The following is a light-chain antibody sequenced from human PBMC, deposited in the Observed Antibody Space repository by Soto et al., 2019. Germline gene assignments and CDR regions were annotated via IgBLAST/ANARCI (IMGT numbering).Light chain of an antibody. CDR2: SNN. CDR1: SSNTGAGYD. Sequence: QSVLTQPPSVSGAPGQRVTFSCTGSSSNTGAGYDVHWYQQLPGTAPKLLIYSNNNRPSGVPDRFSGSKSGTSASLAITGLQAEDEADYYCQSYDSSLSGWVFGGGTKVTVL. V-gene: IGLV1-40*01. J-gene: IGLJ3*02. CDR3: QSYDSSLSGWV.